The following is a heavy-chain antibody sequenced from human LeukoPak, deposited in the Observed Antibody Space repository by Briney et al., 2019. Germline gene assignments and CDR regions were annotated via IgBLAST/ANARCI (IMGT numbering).Heavy chain of an antibody. J-gene: IGHJ4*02. CDR2: INPSGGST. CDR1: GYTFTSYY. V-gene: IGHV1-46*01. D-gene: IGHD1-26*01. Sequence: ASVKVSCKASGYTFTSYYMHWVRQAPGQGLEWMGIINPSGGSTSYAQKFQGRVTMTRDTSTSTVYMELSSLRSEDTAVYYCAREGYSGSSIYYFDYWGQGTLVTVSS. CDR3: AREGYSGSSIYYFDY.